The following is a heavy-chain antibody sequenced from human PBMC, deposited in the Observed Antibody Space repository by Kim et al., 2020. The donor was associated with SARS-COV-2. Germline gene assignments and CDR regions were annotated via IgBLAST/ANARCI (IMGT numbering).Heavy chain of an antibody. V-gene: IGHV3-66*02. D-gene: IGHD6-25*01. CDR3: SRVDTAYSSGWLPFGY. CDR2: IYSDGVT. J-gene: IGHJ4*01. CDR1: GLSVSLNY. Sequence: GGSLRLSCAASGLSVSLNYMSWLRQAPEKRLEWVSIIYSDGVTYYADSVKGRFTISRDNSKNTVYLQMNSLRDEYTAEYYCSRVDTAYSSGWLPFGYWGQGTPVTVSS.